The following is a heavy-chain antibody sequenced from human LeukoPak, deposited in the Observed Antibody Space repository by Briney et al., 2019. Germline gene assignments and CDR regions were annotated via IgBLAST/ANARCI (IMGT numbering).Heavy chain of an antibody. V-gene: IGHV4-38-2*01. J-gene: IGHJ4*02. Sequence: SETLSLTCAVSGYSISSGYYWGWIRQPPGRGLGGIGSMYHSGSTYYNPSLKGRSTISVDTCKNKFSLEMSSVTAADTAVYYCARRVDIVATIFDYWGQGTLVTVSS. CDR3: ARRVDIVATIFDY. CDR2: MYHSGST. CDR1: GYSISSGYY. D-gene: IGHD5-12*01.